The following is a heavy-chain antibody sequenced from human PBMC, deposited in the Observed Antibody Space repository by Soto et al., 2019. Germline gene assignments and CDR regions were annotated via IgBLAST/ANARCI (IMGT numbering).Heavy chain of an antibody. V-gene: IGHV3-21*01. J-gene: IGHJ4*02. Sequence: EVQLVESGGGLVKPGGSLRLSCAASGFTFSSYSMNWVRQAPGKGLEWVSSISSSSSYIYYADSVKGRFTISRANAKNTPYLQMTNLRAEDTAVYYCASHPRDSSGYWYYFDYWGQGTLVTVSS. CDR3: ASHPRDSSGYWYYFDY. CDR1: GFTFSSYS. CDR2: ISSSSSYI. D-gene: IGHD3-22*01.